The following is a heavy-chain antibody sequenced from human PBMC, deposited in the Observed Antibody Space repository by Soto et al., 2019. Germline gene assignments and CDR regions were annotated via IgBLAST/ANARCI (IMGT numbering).Heavy chain of an antibody. D-gene: IGHD2-8*01. J-gene: IGHJ5*01. CDR2: TYYRSKWYH. Sequence: QVQLQQSGPGLVKPSQTLSLTCAISGDSVSTNSATLDWIRQSPSRGLEWLGRTYYRSKWYHDSASSVKGRITITPDTSTNPLSLKLTSVPPDDTAVYYCARLIGNSWLDSWGQGTLVTVSS. CDR1: GDSVSTNSAT. V-gene: IGHV6-1*01. CDR3: ARLIGNSWLDS.